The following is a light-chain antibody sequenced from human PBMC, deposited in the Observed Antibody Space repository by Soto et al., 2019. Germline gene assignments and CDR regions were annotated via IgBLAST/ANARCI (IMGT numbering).Light chain of an antibody. Sequence: QSALTQPASVSGSPGQAITISCTGTSSDVGGYKYVSWYQQHPGKVPKLMIYEVSNRPSGVSNRFSGSKSGDTASLTISGLQPEDEADYYCSSYTSSSTVVFGGPTKLTVL. CDR3: SSYTSSSTVV. CDR1: SSDVGGYKY. V-gene: IGLV2-14*01. J-gene: IGLJ2*01. CDR2: EVS.